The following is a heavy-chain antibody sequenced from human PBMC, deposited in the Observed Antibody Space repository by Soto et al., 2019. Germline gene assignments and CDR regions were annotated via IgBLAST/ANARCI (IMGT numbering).Heavy chain of an antibody. Sequence: GGCLTLSCAASGFTFSSYAMSWVRQDPGKGLEWVSGISGSGGRTYYAESVKGRFTISRDNSKKTLFLQMNSLRADGTAAYYCAKGGYNDSVDYWGQGILVTVSS. CDR3: AKGGYNDSVDY. CDR1: GFTFSSYA. D-gene: IGHD1-1*01. V-gene: IGHV3-23*01. J-gene: IGHJ4*02. CDR2: ISGSGGRT.